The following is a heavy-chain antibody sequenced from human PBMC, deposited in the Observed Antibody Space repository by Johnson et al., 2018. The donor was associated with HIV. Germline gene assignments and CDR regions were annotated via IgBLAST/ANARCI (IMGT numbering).Heavy chain of an antibody. J-gene: IGHJ3*02. Sequence: VQLVESGGGLVQPGGSLRLSCAASGFTVRSNYMSWVRQAPGKGLEWVSLIYSGGSTYYADSVKGRFTISRDNSKNTLYLQMNSLRAEDTAVYYCSRSYSTSWNASDIWGQGTMVTVSS. V-gene: IGHV3-66*02. CDR2: IYSGGST. CDR1: GFTVRSNY. CDR3: SRSYSTSWNASDI. D-gene: IGHD4-11*01.